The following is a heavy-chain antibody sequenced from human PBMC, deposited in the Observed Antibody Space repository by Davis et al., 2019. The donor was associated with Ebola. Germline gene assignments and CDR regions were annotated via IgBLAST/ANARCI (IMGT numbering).Heavy chain of an antibody. J-gene: IGHJ5*01. CDR2: ISSSSNYI. D-gene: IGHD3-9*01. V-gene: IGHV3-21*03. Sequence: GESLKISCAASGFTFSSNSMNWVRQAPGKGLEWVSFISSSSNYIYYADSVKGRFTISRDNAKNSLYLRLNSLRAEDTALYHCARVNAVTGYSRFDSWGQGTLVTVSS. CDR3: ARVNAVTGYSRFDS. CDR1: GFTFSSNS.